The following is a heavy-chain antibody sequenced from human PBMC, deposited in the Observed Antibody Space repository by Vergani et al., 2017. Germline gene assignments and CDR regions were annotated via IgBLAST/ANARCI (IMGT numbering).Heavy chain of an antibody. Sequence: EVQLVESGGGLVQPGGSLRLSCAASGFTFSSYEMNWVRQAPGKGLEWVSYISSSGSTIYYADSVKGRFTISRDNAKNSLYLQMNSLRAEDTALYYCAKDIDGLGASYFDYWGQGTLVTVSS. CDR3: AKDIDGLGASYFDY. V-gene: IGHV3-48*03. CDR2: ISSSGSTI. D-gene: IGHD3-16*01. CDR1: GFTFSSYE. J-gene: IGHJ4*02.